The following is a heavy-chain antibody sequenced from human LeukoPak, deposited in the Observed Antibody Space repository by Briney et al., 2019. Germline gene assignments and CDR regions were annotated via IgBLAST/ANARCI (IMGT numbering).Heavy chain of an antibody. CDR3: TTALAGTFDY. CDR1: GFTFSSAW. D-gene: IGHD1-7*01. Sequence: GGSLRLSCAASGFTFSSAWMSWVRQAPGKGLQWVGRIKSRTDGGTTDYAAPVKGRFTISRDDSRNTLFLQMSSLKAEDTAVYYCTTALAGTFDYWGQGTLVTVSS. J-gene: IGHJ4*02. V-gene: IGHV3-15*01. CDR2: IKSRTDGGTT.